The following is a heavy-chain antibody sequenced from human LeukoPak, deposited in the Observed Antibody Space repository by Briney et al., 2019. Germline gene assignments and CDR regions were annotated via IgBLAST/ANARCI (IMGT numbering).Heavy chain of an antibody. Sequence: PGGSLRLSCAASGFTFSSYGMHWVRQAPGKGLEWVAVISYDGSNKYYADSVKGRFTISRDNSKNTLYLQMNSLRAEDTAVYYCAKPASSYYYDSSGYHLQYWGQGTLVTVSS. CDR1: GFTFSSYG. CDR2: ISYDGSNK. V-gene: IGHV3-30*18. J-gene: IGHJ4*02. CDR3: AKPASSYYYDSSGYHLQY. D-gene: IGHD3-22*01.